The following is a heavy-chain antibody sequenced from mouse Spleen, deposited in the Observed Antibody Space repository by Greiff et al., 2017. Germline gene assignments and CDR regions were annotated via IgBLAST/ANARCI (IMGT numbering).Heavy chain of an antibody. V-gene: IGHV1-26*01. Sequence: EVKREQSGPELVKPGASVKISCKASGYTFTDYYMNWVKQSHGKSLEWIGDINPNNGGTSYNQKFKGKATLTVDKSSSTAYMELRSLTSEDSAVYYCAAGTGYAMDYWGQGTSVTVSS. J-gene: IGHJ4*01. CDR2: INPNNGGT. CDR3: AAGTGYAMDY. D-gene: IGHD4-1*01. CDR1: GYTFTDYY.